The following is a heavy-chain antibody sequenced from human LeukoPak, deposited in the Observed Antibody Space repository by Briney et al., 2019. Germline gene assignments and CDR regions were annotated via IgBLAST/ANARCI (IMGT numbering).Heavy chain of an antibody. CDR1: GDSVSRKNIA. CDR2: TYYRSKWYN. Sequence: SQTLSLTCAISGDSVSRKNIAWNWIRQSPSRGLEWLGRTYYRSKWYNDYAVSVKSRITINPDTSKNQFSLQLNSVTPEDTGVYYCARGTGWPLFDSWGQGTLVTVSS. D-gene: IGHD6-19*01. J-gene: IGHJ4*02. CDR3: ARGTGWPLFDS. V-gene: IGHV6-1*01.